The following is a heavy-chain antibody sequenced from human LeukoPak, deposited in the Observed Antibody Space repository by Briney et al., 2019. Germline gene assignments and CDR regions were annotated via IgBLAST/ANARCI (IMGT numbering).Heavy chain of an antibody. CDR2: ASPSGGRT. CDR3: ARDHDYGPCECPAALDY. D-gene: IGHD4-17*01. V-gene: IGHV1-46*01. Sequence: GASVKVSCKAFGYTFTDYCMHWVRQSPGQGLEWMGVASPSGGRTSYAQKFQGRVTVTRDTSTSTVYMELTSLRSEDTAMYYCARDHDYGPCECPAALDYWGQGTLVTVSS. CDR1: GYTFTDYC. J-gene: IGHJ4*02.